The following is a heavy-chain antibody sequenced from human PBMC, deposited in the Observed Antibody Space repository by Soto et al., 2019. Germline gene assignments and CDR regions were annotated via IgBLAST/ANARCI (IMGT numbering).Heavy chain of an antibody. D-gene: IGHD2-2*01. CDR3: ARDSTNDIVVVPAATIPRYCYYGMDV. J-gene: IGHJ6*02. Sequence: PGGSLRLSCSTSGFTFSTYAMNWVRQAPGKGLEWVSALSGSGGTTYYADSVRGRFTISRDNSKNTLFLQMSSLRAEDTALYYCARDSTNDIVVVPAATIPRYCYYGMDVWGQGTTVTVSS. CDR2: LSGSGGTT. V-gene: IGHV3-23*01. CDR1: GFTFSTYA.